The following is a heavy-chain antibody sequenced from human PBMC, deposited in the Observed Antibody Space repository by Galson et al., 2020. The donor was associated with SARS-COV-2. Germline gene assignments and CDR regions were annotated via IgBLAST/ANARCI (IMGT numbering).Heavy chain of an antibody. J-gene: IGHJ6*03. CDR3: ARDRKYYDFWSGYLTANYYYYYYMDV. V-gene: IGHV3-53*05. D-gene: IGHD3-3*01. CDR2: IYSGGST. CDR1: GFTVSSNY. Sequence: GGSLRLSCAASGFTVSSNYMSWVRQAPGKGLEWVSVIYSGGSTYYADSVKGRFTISRDNSKNTLYLQMNSLRAEDTAVYYCARDRKYYDFWSGYLTANYYYYYYMDVWGKGTTVTVSS.